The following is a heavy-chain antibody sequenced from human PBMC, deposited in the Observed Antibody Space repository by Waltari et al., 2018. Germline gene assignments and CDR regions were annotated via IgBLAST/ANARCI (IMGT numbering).Heavy chain of an antibody. V-gene: IGHV3-48*04. Sequence: EVQLVESGGGLVQPGGSLRLSCAASGFTFSSYSMNWVRQAPGKGLEWVSYISSSSSTIYYADSVKGRFTISRDNAKNSLYLQMNSLRAEDTAVYYCARDREHYYDSSGRDAFDIWGQGTMVTVSS. CDR1: GFTFSSYS. CDR2: ISSSSSTI. CDR3: ARDREHYYDSSGRDAFDI. J-gene: IGHJ3*02. D-gene: IGHD3-22*01.